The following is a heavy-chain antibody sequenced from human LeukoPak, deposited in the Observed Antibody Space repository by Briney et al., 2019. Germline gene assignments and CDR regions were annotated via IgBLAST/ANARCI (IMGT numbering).Heavy chain of an antibody. Sequence: PGGSLRLSCAASGFTFSNSWMSWIRQAPGQGLEWVANIKQDGSEKYYVDSVKGRFTISRDNAKNTLYLQMNSLRAEDTAVYYCAKVDGGRYSNFDYWGQGTLVTVSS. CDR2: IKQDGSEK. D-gene: IGHD1-26*01. V-gene: IGHV3-7*05. J-gene: IGHJ4*02. CDR1: GFTFSNSW. CDR3: AKVDGGRYSNFDY.